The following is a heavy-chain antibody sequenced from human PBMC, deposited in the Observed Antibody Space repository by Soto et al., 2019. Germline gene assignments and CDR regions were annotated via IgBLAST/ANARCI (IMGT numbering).Heavy chain of an antibody. Sequence: SVKVSCKASGGTFSSYAISWVRPAPRQGLEWMGGIIPIFGTANYAQKFQGRVTITADESTNTAYMELSSLRSEDTAVYYCARDRGAGVVVYYAFDIWGQGTMVTVSS. CDR3: ARDRGAGVVVYYAFDI. CDR1: GGTFSSYA. D-gene: IGHD3-22*01. V-gene: IGHV1-69*13. J-gene: IGHJ3*02. CDR2: IIPIFGTA.